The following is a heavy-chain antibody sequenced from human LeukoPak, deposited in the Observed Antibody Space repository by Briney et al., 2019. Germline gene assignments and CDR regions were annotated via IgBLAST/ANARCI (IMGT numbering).Heavy chain of an antibody. J-gene: IGHJ4*02. CDR2: INEDGSEQ. CDR1: GFTFSKTW. D-gene: IGHD2-2*01. CDR3: ARVGCSSTSCYEFDY. V-gene: IGHV3-7*01. Sequence: GGSLRLSCAAAGFTFSKTWLSWVRQAPGKGLAWVASINEDGSEQRYADSVKGRVTISRDNAKNSLYLQMNSLRAEDTAVYYCARVGCSSTSCYEFDYWGQGTLVTVSS.